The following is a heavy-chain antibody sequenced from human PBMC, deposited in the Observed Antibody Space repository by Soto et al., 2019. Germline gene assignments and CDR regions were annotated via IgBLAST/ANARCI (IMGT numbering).Heavy chain of an antibody. Sequence: QVQLVQSGAEVKKPGASVKVSCKASGYTFTSYGISWVRQAPGQGLEWMGWISAYNGNTNYAQKLQGRVTMTTDTSTSTAYMEVRSLSSDDTAVYSCARDTLNLDSGSYYIFDPWGQGTLVTVSS. D-gene: IGHD1-26*01. CDR2: ISAYNGNT. CDR3: ARDTLNLDSGSYYIFDP. CDR1: GYTFTSYG. V-gene: IGHV1-18*01. J-gene: IGHJ5*02.